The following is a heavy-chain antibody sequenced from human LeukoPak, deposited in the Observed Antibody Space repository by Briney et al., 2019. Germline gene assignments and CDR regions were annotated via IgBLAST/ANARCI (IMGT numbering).Heavy chain of an antibody. J-gene: IGHJ4*02. CDR3: ARAHYYGDYEEYFDY. CDR1: GFTFSSYA. CDR2: ISYDGSNK. D-gene: IGHD4-17*01. Sequence: GGSLRLSCAASGFTFSSYAMHWVRQAPGKGLEWVAVISYDGSNKYYADSVKGRFTISRDNSKNTLYLQMNSLRAEDTAAYYCARAHYYGDYEEYFDYWGQGTLVTVSS. V-gene: IGHV3-30-3*01.